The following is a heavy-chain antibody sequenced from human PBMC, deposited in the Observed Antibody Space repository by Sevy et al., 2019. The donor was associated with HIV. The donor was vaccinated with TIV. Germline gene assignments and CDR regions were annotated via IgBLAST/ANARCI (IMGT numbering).Heavy chain of an antibody. D-gene: IGHD3-22*01. Sequence: GGSLRLSCAASGFTFSSYAMSWVRQAPGKGLEWVSAISGSGGSTYYADSVKGRFTISRDNSKNTLYLQMNSLRAEDTDVYYCAKGGITMIVVVIGEGAFDIWGQGTMVTVSS. CDR3: AKGGITMIVVVIGEGAFDI. V-gene: IGHV3-23*01. CDR2: ISGSGGST. CDR1: GFTFSSYA. J-gene: IGHJ3*02.